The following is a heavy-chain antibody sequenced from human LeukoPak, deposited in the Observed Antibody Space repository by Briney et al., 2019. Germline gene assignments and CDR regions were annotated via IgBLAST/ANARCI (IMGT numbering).Heavy chain of an antibody. CDR1: GFTFSNAW. D-gene: IGHD3-3*01. CDR2: IKSKTDGGTT. V-gene: IGHV3-15*05. CDR3: TTRTATIFGVVRRITADY. Sequence: GGSLRLSCAASGFTFSNAWMSWVRKAPGKGLEWVGRIKSKTDGGTTDYAAPVKGRFTISRDDSKNTLYLRMNSLKTEDTAVYYCTTRTATIFGVVRRITADYWGQGTLVTVSS. J-gene: IGHJ4*02.